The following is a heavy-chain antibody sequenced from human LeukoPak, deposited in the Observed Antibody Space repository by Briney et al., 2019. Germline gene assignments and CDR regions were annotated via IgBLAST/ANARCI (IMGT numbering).Heavy chain of an antibody. D-gene: IGHD1-1*01. Sequence: SGTLSLTCGVSGGSVINTNWWTWVRQPPGKGLEWIGEVHLDGRTNYNPSLKSRLTMSVDLSENHISLKLTSVTAADTAMYFCARGGSRGSSYNSAFDIWGHGTMVSVSS. V-gene: IGHV4-4*02. CDR1: GGSVINTNW. CDR3: ARGGSRGSSYNSAFDI. J-gene: IGHJ3*02. CDR2: VHLDGRT.